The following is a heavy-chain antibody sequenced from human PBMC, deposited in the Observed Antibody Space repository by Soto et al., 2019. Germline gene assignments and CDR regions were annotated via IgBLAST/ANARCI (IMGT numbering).Heavy chain of an antibody. J-gene: IGHJ4*02. V-gene: IGHV5-51*01. CDR1: GYNFANYW. D-gene: IGHD3-9*01. Sequence: PGESLKISCKGSGYNFANYWIGWVRQMPGKGLEWMGIIYPGNSDTRYSPSFQGQVTISADTSISTAYLEWSSLKVSDTAIYYCARHVYYDVLKKNYWGQGTLVTVSS. CDR2: IYPGNSDT. CDR3: ARHVYYDVLKKNY.